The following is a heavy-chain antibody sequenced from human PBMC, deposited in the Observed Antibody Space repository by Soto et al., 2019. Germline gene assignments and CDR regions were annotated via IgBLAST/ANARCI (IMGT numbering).Heavy chain of an antibody. CDR3: VRDVGGSGWFAP. V-gene: IGHV4-61*02. Sequence: SETLSLTCTVSGGSISSSSYYWGWIRQSAGKGLEWIGRIYSGGTTNYNPSLKSRVTMSVDMSKSQFSLNVRSVTAADTAVYYCVRDVGGSGWFAPWGQGTLVTVS. CDR2: IYSGGTT. J-gene: IGHJ5*02. CDR1: GGSISSSSYY.